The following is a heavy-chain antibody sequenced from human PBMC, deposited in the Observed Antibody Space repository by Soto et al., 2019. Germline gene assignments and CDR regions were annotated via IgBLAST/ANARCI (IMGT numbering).Heavy chain of an antibody. Sequence: GGSLRLSCAASGFTFRNYWMHWVRQVPGRGLVWVSRIDHEGIGTSYADSVKGRFTISRDNAKNMVYLQMNTLRAEDTAVYYCAKVQTWTVFDYWGQGTLVTVSS. V-gene: IGHV3-74*01. CDR2: IDHEGIGT. CDR1: GFTFRNYW. CDR3: AKVQTWTVFDY. J-gene: IGHJ4*02. D-gene: IGHD1-1*01.